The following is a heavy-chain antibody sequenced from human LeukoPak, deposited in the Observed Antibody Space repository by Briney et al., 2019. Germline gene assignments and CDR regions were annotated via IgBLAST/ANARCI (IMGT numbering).Heavy chain of an antibody. CDR3: ARGWLRDYYFDY. Sequence: ASVTVSRQASGYTLTRYYMHGVRQAPRQELAGVGIINPSGGSTSYEQQFQGRVNMTRDTPTSTVYMELSSLRSEDTAVYYCARGWLRDYYFDYWGQGTLVTVSS. V-gene: IGHV1-46*01. J-gene: IGHJ4*02. D-gene: IGHD5-24*01. CDR1: GYTLTRYY. CDR2: INPSGGST.